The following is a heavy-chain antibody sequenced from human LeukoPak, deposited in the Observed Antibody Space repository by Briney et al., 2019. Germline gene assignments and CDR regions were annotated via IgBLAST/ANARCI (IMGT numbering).Heavy chain of an antibody. CDR1: GFTFSTYG. V-gene: IGHV3-33*01. CDR2: IWFDGSNS. J-gene: IGHJ4*02. D-gene: IGHD4-23*01. CDR3: ARQKDGGSYFFDY. Sequence: GGSLRLSCAASGFTFSTYGMHWVRQAPGKGLEWVAIIWFDGSNSYYADSVKGRFTISRDNSKNTLYLQMNSLRAEDTAIYYCARQKDGGSYFFDYWGQGTLVTVSS.